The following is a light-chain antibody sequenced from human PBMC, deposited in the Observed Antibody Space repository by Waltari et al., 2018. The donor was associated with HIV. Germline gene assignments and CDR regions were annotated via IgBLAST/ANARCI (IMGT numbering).Light chain of an antibody. J-gene: IGLJ3*02. CDR3: ATWDDSLNGWV. V-gene: IGLV1-44*01. Sequence: QSVLTQPPSASGTPGQRVTISCSGSRSNIAPTTVTWYQQLPGTAPKLLIYTNNQRPSGVPARFSGSKSGTSASLAISGLQSDDDADYYCATWDDSLNGWVFGGGTRLTVL. CDR2: TNN. CDR1: RSNIAPTT.